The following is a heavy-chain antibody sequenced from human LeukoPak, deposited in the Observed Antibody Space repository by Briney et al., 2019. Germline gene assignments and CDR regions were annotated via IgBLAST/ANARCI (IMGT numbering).Heavy chain of an antibody. CDR3: ARNYYGSALYYYYYYMDV. Sequence: GGSLRLSCAASGFTFSSYAMSWVRQAPGKGLEWVSAISGSGGSTYYADSVKGRFTISRDNSKNTLYLQMNSLRAEDTAVYYCARNYYGSALYYYYYYMDVWGKGTTVTISS. D-gene: IGHD3-10*01. CDR1: GFTFSSYA. CDR2: ISGSGGST. J-gene: IGHJ6*03. V-gene: IGHV3-23*01.